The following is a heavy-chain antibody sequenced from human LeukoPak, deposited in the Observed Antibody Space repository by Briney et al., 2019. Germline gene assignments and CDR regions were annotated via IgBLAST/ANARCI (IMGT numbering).Heavy chain of an antibody. D-gene: IGHD6-13*01. CDR3: ARSAAGEFDY. CDR1: GYSFISYG. CDR2: ISAYNGNT. Sequence: ASVKVSCKASGYSFISYGISWVRQAPGQGLEWLGWISAYNGNTNYAQKVQGGVTMTTVTSTSTAYMELRSLRSDDTAVYYCARSAAGEFDYWGQGTLVTVSS. V-gene: IGHV1-18*01. J-gene: IGHJ4*02.